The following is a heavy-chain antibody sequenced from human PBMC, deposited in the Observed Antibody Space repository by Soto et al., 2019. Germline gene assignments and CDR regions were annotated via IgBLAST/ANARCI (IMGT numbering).Heavy chain of an antibody. J-gene: IGHJ6*02. V-gene: IGHV3-73*01. CDR2: IRSKANSYAT. CDR1: GFTFSGSA. Sequence: GGSLRLSCAASGFTFSGSAMHWVRQASGKGLEWVGRIRSKANSYATAYAASVKGRFTISRDDSKNTAYLQMNSLKTEDTAVYYCTRHRRWKWESDYYYYGMDVWGQGTTVTVSS. CDR3: TRHRRWKWESDYYYYGMDV. D-gene: IGHD1-26*01.